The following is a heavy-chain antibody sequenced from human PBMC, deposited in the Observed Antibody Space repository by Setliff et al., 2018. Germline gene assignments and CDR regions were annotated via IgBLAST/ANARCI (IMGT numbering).Heavy chain of an antibody. D-gene: IGHD5-12*01. CDR1: GFTFFNHA. CDR2: IWSDGINK. J-gene: IGHJ6*03. Sequence: GGSLRLSCGASGFTFFNHAMHWVRQTPGKGLEWVAMIWSDGINKYYGASVKGRFTVSRDNSKNTLYLQMNSLRAEDTAVYYCAKGSGYNLGGWYYYYMDVWGKGTTVTVSS. CDR3: AKGSGYNLGGWYYYYMDV. V-gene: IGHV3-30*02.